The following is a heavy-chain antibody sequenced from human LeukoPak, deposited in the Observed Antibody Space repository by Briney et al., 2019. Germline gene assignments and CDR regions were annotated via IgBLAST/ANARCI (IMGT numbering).Heavy chain of an antibody. CDR1: GFSFSSYG. Sequence: GGSLRLSCAASGFSFSSYGMHWVRQAPGKGLEWVAVIWYDGSNKNYADSVKGRFTISRDNSKNTLYLQMNSLRAEDTAVYYCAKDLGQLGDYWGQGTLVTVSS. CDR3: AKDLGQLGDY. D-gene: IGHD2-2*01. V-gene: IGHV3-30*02. CDR2: IWYDGSNK. J-gene: IGHJ4*02.